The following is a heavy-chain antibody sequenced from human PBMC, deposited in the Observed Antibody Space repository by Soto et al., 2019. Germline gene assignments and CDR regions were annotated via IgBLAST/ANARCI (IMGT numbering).Heavy chain of an antibody. CDR3: AREAEYGGWFDP. CDR2: IYYSGST. V-gene: IGHV4-30-4*01. CDR1: GGSISSGDYY. J-gene: IGHJ5*02. Sequence: SETLSLTCTVSGGSISSGDYYWSWIRQPPGKGLEWIGYIYYSGSTYYNPSLKSRVTISVDTSKNQFSLKLSSVTAADTAVYYCAREAEYGGWFDPWAQGTLVTVSS. D-gene: IGHD2-15*01.